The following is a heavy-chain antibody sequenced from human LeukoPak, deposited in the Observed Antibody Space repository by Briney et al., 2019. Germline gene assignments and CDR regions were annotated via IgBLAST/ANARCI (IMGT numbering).Heavy chain of an antibody. D-gene: IGHD6-13*01. V-gene: IGHV4-59*01. Sequence: SETLSLTCTVSGGSISSYYWSWIRQPPGKGLEWIGYIYYSGSTNYNPSLKSRVTISVDTSKNQFSLKLSSVTAADTAVYYCARDKRRYSSTWRRYDPWRQGTLVTVSS. J-gene: IGHJ5*02. CDR1: GGSISSYY. CDR2: IYYSGST. CDR3: ARDKRRYSSTWRRYDP.